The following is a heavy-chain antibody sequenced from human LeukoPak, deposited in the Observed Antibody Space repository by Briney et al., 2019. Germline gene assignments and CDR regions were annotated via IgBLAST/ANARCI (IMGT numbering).Heavy chain of an antibody. V-gene: IGHV1-18*01. CDR2: ISAYNGNT. J-gene: IGHJ4*02. CDR1: GYTFTSYA. D-gene: IGHD3-22*01. Sequence: ASVKLSCTASGYTFTSYAITWVRQAPGQGLEWMGCISAYNGNTEYAQKFKGRVTMTTDTSTNTAYMELRGLRSDDTAVYYCAMSYHYDSSGYPNYFDYWGQGSLVTVSS. CDR3: AMSYHYDSSGYPNYFDY.